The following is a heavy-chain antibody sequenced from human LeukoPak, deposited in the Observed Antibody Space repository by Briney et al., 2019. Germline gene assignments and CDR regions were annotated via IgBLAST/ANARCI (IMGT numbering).Heavy chain of an antibody. CDR3: ARYASQQLWFDY. D-gene: IGHD5-18*01. CDR2: ISSSSSYI. J-gene: IGHJ4*02. CDR1: GFTFSSYS. V-gene: IGHV3-21*01. Sequence: GGSLRLSCAASGFTFSSYSMNWVRQAPGKGLEWVSSISSSSSYIYYADSVKGRFTISRDNAKNSLYLQMNSLRAEDTAVYYWARYASQQLWFDYWGQGTLVTVSS.